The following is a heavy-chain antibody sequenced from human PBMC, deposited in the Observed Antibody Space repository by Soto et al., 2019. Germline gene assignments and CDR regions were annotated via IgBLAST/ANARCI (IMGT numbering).Heavy chain of an antibody. J-gene: IGHJ6*02. D-gene: IGHD3-3*01. CDR2: IRSKANSYAT. CDR3: TRHDSNYDFWSGSPASYGMYV. CDR1: GFTFSSYN. Sequence: PGGSLRLSCAASGFTFSSYNMNWVRQAPGKGLEWVGRIRSKANSYATAYAASVKGRFTISRDDSKNTAYLQMNSLKNEDTALYYCTRHDSNYDFWSGSPASYGMYVWRQGTTVTVS. V-gene: IGHV3-73*01.